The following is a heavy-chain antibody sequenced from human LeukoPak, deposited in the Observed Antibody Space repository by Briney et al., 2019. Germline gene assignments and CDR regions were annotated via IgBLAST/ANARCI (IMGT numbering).Heavy chain of an antibody. V-gene: IGHV4-38-2*01. D-gene: IGHD2-8*01. J-gene: IGHJ3*02. CDR2: IYYSGST. Sequence: PSETLSLTCAVSGYSISSGYYWGWIRQPPGKGLEWIGYIYYSGSTYYNPSLKSRVTISVDTSKNQFSLKLSSVTAAGTAVYYCASAIRGYCTNGVCHRHDAFDIWGQGTMVTVSS. CDR1: GYSISSGYY. CDR3: ASAIRGYCTNGVCHRHDAFDI.